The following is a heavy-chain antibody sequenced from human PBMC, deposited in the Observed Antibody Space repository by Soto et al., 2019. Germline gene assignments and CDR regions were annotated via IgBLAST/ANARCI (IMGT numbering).Heavy chain of an antibody. CDR1: GFTFSRYS. V-gene: IGHV3-48*02. CDR2: ISSSSSTI. D-gene: IGHD6-6*01. Sequence: GSLRLPCAASGFTFSRYSMNWVRQAPGKGLEWVSYISSSSSTIYYADSVKGRFTISRDNAKNSLYLQMNSLRDEDTAVYYCARDPYSSSSGRFDYWGQGTPVTVSS. J-gene: IGHJ4*02. CDR3: ARDPYSSSSGRFDY.